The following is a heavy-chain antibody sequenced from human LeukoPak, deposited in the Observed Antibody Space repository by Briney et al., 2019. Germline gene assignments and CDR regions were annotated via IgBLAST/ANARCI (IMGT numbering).Heavy chain of an antibody. Sequence: GGSLRLSCAASGFTFDDYAMHWVRQAPGKGLEWVSTISWNSGNIGYADSVKGRFTISRDNAKNSLYLQMNSLRAEDMALYYCAKDRGAYGGNPIFDYWGQGTLVTVSS. V-gene: IGHV3-9*03. CDR1: GFTFDDYA. J-gene: IGHJ4*02. D-gene: IGHD4-23*01. CDR3: AKDRGAYGGNPIFDY. CDR2: ISWNSGNI.